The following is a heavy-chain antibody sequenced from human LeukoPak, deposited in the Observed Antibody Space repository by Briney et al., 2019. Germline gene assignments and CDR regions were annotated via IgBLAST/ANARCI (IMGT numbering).Heavy chain of an antibody. CDR1: GGSISGDY. V-gene: IGHV4-59*01. Sequence: SETLSLTCTVPGGSISGDYWSWIRQAPGKGLEWIGYIYYSGSTNYNPSLKSRVTISVDMSKNQFSLKLSSVTAADTAVYYFARVKNTHYFMDVWGQGTTVTVSS. CDR2: IYYSGST. J-gene: IGHJ6*02. D-gene: IGHD2/OR15-2a*01. CDR3: ARVKNTHYFMDV.